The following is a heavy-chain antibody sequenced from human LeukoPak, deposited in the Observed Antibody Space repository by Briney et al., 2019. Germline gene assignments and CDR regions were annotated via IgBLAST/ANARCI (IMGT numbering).Heavy chain of an antibody. V-gene: IGHV4-34*01. CDR3: AKALRISSGYYPPKYYFDY. CDR2: INHSGST. CDR1: GGSFSGYY. J-gene: IGHJ4*02. D-gene: IGHD3-22*01. Sequence: SETLSLTCAVYGGSFSGYYWSWIRQPPGKGREWIGEINHSGSTNYNPSLKSRVTISVDTSKNQFSLKLSSVTAADTAVYYCAKALRISSGYYPPKYYFDYWGQGTLVTVSS.